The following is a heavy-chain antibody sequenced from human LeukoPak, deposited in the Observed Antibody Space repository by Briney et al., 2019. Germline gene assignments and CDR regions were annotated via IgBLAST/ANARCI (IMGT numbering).Heavy chain of an antibody. V-gene: IGHV1-69-2*01. D-gene: IGHD4-11*01. Sequence: ASVKVSCKASGYTFTDYYMHWVQQAPGKGLEWMGPVDPEDGETIYAEKFRGRVTITADTSTDTAYMELSSLRSEDTAVYYCAKDYSNYSMGYWGQGTLVTVSS. CDR2: VDPEDGET. CDR1: GYTFTDYY. J-gene: IGHJ4*02. CDR3: AKDYSNYSMGY.